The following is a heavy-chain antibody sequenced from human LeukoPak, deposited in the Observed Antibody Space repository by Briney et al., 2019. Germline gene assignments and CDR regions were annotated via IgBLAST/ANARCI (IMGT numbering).Heavy chain of an antibody. CDR1: GGSINSYY. CDR2: IYYSGST. Sequence: SETLSLTCTVSGGSINSYYWSWIRQPPGKGLEWIGYIYYSGSTNYNPSLKSRVTISVDTSKNQSSLKLSSVTAADTAVYYCARQSSSWYEINWFDPWGQGTLVTVSS. D-gene: IGHD6-13*01. V-gene: IGHV4-59*08. J-gene: IGHJ5*02. CDR3: ARQSSSWYEINWFDP.